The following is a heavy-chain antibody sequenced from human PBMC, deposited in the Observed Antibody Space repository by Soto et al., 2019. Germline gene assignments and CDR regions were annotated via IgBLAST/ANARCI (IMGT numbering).Heavy chain of an antibody. J-gene: IGHJ6*03. V-gene: IGHV1-69*02. CDR1: GGTFSSYT. CDR3: ARGRYYDFGGGSPNYYYYYMAV. D-gene: IGHD3-3*01. Sequence: GASVKVSCKASGGTFSSYTISWVRQAPGQGLEWMGRIIPILGIANYAQKFQGRVTITADKSTSTAYMELSSLRSEDTAVYYCARGRYYDFGGGSPNYYYYYMAVWGKGTTVTVSS. CDR2: IIPILGIA.